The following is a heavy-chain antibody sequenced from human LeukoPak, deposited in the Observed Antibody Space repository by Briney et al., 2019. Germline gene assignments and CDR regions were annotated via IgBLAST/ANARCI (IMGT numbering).Heavy chain of an antibody. CDR2: IWYDGSNK. V-gene: IGHV3-33*01. CDR3: ARGVDYYENSGTIDY. CDR1: GFTFSDYG. J-gene: IGHJ4*02. D-gene: IGHD3-22*01. Sequence: GKSLRLSCTASGFTFSDYGMRWVRQPPGKGLEWVAIIWYDGSNKKYEDSVKGRFTISRDNSKNTLYLQMNSLRAEDTAVYYCARGVDYYENSGTIDYWGQGTLVTVSS.